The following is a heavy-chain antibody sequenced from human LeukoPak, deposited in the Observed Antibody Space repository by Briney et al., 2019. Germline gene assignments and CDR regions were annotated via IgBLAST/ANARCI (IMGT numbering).Heavy chain of an antibody. CDR2: MKQDGSEK. CDR3: AGGVTGVDY. CDR1: GFTFRSYW. Sequence: PGGSLRLSCAVSGFTFRSYWMNWVRQAPGKGLEWVANMKQDGSEKNYLDSVRGRFTISRDNVKNSFYLQMSSLRVEDTALYYCAGGVTGVDYWGQGTPVTVSS. D-gene: IGHD3-3*01. J-gene: IGHJ4*02. V-gene: IGHV3-7*04.